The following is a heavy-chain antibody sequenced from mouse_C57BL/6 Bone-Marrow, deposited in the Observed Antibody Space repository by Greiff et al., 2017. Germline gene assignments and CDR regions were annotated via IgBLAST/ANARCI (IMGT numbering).Heavy chain of an antibody. V-gene: IGHV1-81*01. CDR3: ARSIYGCDY. CDR2: IDPRSGNT. J-gene: IGHJ2*01. Sequence: QVQLQQSGAELARPGASVKLSCKASGYTFTSYGISWVKQRTGQGLEWIGEIDPRSGNTYYNEKFKGKATLTADKSSSTVYMELRSLTSEDSAVYFCARSIYGCDYWGQGTTLTVSS. D-gene: IGHD1-2*01. CDR1: GYTFTSYG.